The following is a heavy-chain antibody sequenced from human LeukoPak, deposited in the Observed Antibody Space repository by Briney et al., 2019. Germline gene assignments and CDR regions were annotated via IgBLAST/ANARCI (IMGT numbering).Heavy chain of an antibody. D-gene: IGHD5-12*01. Sequence: GGSLRLSCAASGFTFSSYAMSWVRKAPGKGLEWVSAISGSGGSTYYADSVKGRFTISRDNSKNTLYLQMNSLRAEDTAVYYCAKGQSGYLYYYGMDVWGQGTTVTVSS. CDR2: ISGSGGST. CDR3: AKGQSGYLYYYGMDV. CDR1: GFTFSSYA. V-gene: IGHV3-23*01. J-gene: IGHJ6*02.